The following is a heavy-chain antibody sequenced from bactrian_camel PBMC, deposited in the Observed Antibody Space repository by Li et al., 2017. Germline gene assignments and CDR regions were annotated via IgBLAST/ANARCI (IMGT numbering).Heavy chain of an antibody. CDR2: INSDGST. V-gene: IGHV3S53*01. D-gene: IGHD5*01. CDR1: GSTYNRMC. Sequence: HVQLVESGGDSVQAGGSLRLSCTASGSTYNRMCMAWFRQRPGQEREAVATINSDGSTTYTDSVKGRFTISRDNAKNSVYLQMNSLTLEDTAVYYCVRDSRPDNPLCPANMHWGRSCGHWGQGTQVTVS. CDR3: VRDSRPDNPLCPANMHWGRSCGH. J-gene: IGHJ4*01.